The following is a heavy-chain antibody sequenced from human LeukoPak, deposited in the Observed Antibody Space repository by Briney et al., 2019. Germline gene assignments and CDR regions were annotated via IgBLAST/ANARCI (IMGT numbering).Heavy chain of an antibody. J-gene: IGHJ6*04. CDR1: GFTFSSYG. CDR3: AELGITMIGGV. D-gene: IGHD3-10*02. Sequence: PGGILRLSCAASGFTFSSYGMSWVRQAPGKGLEWVSAISGSGGSTYYADSVKGRFTISRDNAKNSLYLQMNSLRAEDTAVYYCAELGITMIGGVWGKGTTVTISS. CDR2: ISGSGGST. V-gene: IGHV3-23*01.